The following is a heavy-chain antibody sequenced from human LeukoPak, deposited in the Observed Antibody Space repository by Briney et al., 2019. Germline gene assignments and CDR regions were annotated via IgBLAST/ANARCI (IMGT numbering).Heavy chain of an antibody. D-gene: IGHD4/OR15-4a*01. V-gene: IGHV3-66*01. CDR1: GFTVSSNY. Sequence: GGSLRLSCAASGFTVSSNYMSWVRQAPGKGLEWVSVIYSGGSTYYADSVKGRFTISRDNSKNTLYLQMNSLRAEDTAVYYCAREGGGLWSGIDYWGQGTLVTVSS. CDR2: IYSGGST. J-gene: IGHJ4*02. CDR3: AREGGGLWSGIDY.